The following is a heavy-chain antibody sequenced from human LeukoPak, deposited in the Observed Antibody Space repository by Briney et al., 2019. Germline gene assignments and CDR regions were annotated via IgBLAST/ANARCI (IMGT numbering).Heavy chain of an antibody. CDR3: ARDLAVAGTDWFDP. CDR2: IKQDGGEK. D-gene: IGHD6-19*01. J-gene: IGHJ5*02. Sequence: GGSLRLSCAASGFTFSSYWMSWVRQAPGKGLEWVANIKQDGGEKYYVGSVKGRFTISRDNAKTSLYLQMNSLRAEDTAVYYCARDLAVAGTDWFDPWGQGTLVTVSS. CDR1: GFTFSSYW. V-gene: IGHV3-7*01.